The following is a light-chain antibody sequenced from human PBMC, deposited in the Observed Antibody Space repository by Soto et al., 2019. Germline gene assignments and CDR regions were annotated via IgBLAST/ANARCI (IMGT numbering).Light chain of an antibody. Sequence: DIQLTQSPSSLSASVGDRITITCRASQGIRDDLGWYQQKAGEAPKRLIYAASSLHSGVPSRFSGSGSGTEFTLTISSLQPEDFATYYCQHYNSYSEAFGQGTKVDIK. V-gene: IGKV1-17*01. J-gene: IGKJ1*01. CDR2: AAS. CDR3: QHYNSYSEA. CDR1: QGIRDD.